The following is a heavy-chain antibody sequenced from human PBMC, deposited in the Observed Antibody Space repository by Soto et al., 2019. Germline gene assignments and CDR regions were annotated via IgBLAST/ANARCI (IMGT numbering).Heavy chain of an antibody. V-gene: IGHV3-33*01. CDR1: GFTFSSYG. CDR2: IWYDGSNK. CDR3: ARESGELGPFDY. J-gene: IGHJ4*02. D-gene: IGHD3-10*01. Sequence: ESGGGVVQPGRSLRLSCAASGFTFSSYGMHWVRQAPGKGLEWVAVIWYDGSNKYYADSVKGRFTISRDNSKNTLYLQMNSLRAEDTAVYYCARESGELGPFDYWGQGTLVTVSS.